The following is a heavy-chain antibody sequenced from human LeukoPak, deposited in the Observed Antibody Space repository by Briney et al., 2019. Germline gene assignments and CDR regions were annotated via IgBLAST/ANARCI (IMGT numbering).Heavy chain of an antibody. V-gene: IGHV3-30*04. D-gene: IGHD6-13*01. CDR3: ARSPGPAAVAFDY. Sequence: GGSLRLSCAASGFKFYSYAMHWVRQAPGKGLEWVASISFDGSEKYYRDSVKGRFTISRDNSKNTVSLQMNSLRPEDTAVYYCARSPGPAAVAFDYWGQGSLLTVSS. J-gene: IGHJ4*02. CDR1: GFKFYSYA. CDR2: ISFDGSEK.